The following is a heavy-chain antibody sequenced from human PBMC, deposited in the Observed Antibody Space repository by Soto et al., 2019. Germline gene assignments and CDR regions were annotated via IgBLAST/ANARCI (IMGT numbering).Heavy chain of an antibody. V-gene: IGHV4-59*01. CDR1: GGSISSYY. D-gene: IGHD6-13*01. CDR3: ARRYSSSRKRDVYFDY. J-gene: IGHJ4*02. Sequence: SETLSLTCTVSGGSISSYYWSWIRQPPGKGLEWIGYIYYSGSTNYNPSLKSRVTISVDTSKNQFSLKLSSVTAADTAVYYCARRYSSSRKRDVYFDYWGQGTLVTVSS. CDR2: IYYSGST.